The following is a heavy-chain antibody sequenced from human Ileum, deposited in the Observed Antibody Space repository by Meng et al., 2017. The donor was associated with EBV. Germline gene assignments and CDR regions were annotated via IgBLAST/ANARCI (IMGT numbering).Heavy chain of an antibody. CDR1: GYSISSTNW. CDR3: ARNVPGTSAYYD. D-gene: IGHD3-22*01. V-gene: IGHV4-28*01. J-gene: IGHJ4*02. CDR2: IYYSGST. Sequence: GPEQVKPSDHLSLTCAVSGYSISSTNWWGWIRQPPGKGLEWIGYIYYSGSTSYNPSPKSRVTMSVDTSKNQFSLNLNSVTAVDTAVYYCARNVPGTSAYYDWGQGTLVTVSS.